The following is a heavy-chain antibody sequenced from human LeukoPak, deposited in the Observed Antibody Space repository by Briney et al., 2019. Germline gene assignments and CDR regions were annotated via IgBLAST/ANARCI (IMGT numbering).Heavy chain of an antibody. Sequence: GGLRLSCAASGFTLSSYSMSWVRQAPGKGLEWVSDIGSSSSSIYYADSVKGRFTISRDNSKNTLYLQMNSLRAEDTAVYYCAKDRTSLLSGYFDYWGQGTLVTVSS. CDR3: AKDRTSLLSGYFDY. CDR1: GFTLSSYS. V-gene: IGHV3-48*01. D-gene: IGHD2/OR15-2a*01. CDR2: IGSSSSSI. J-gene: IGHJ4*02.